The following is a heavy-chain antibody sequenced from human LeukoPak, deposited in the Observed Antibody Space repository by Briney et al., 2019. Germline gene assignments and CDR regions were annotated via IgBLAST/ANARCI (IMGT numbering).Heavy chain of an antibody. D-gene: IGHD6-19*01. CDR3: ARGRAVAEY. CDR1: GGSISNYY. V-gene: IGHV4-4*07. CDR2: INTSGST. J-gene: IGHJ4*02. Sequence: KPSETLSLTCTVSGGSISNYYWSWIQQPAGKGLEWIGRINTSGSTNYNPSLKSRVTMSADTSKNQFSLQLSSVTATDTAVYYCARGRAVAEYWGQGTLVTVSS.